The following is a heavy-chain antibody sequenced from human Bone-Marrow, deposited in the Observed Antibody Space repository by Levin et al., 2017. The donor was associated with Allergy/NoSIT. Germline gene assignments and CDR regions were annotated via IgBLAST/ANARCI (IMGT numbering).Heavy chain of an antibody. V-gene: IGHV5-51*01. CDR2: IYPGDSDT. CDR3: ARPRDNNYYYGMDV. J-gene: IGHJ6*02. Sequence: GESLKISCKGSGYNFASYWIGWVRQMPGKGLEWMGIIYPGDSDTRYSPSFQGQVTISADKSISTAYLQWRSLKASDTGMYYCARPRDNNYYYGMDVWGQGTTVTVSS. D-gene: IGHD1-1*01. CDR1: GYNFASYW.